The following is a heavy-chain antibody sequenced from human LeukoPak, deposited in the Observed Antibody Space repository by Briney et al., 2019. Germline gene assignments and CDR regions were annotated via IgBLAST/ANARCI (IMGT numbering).Heavy chain of an antibody. CDR2: IGGGGGVQ. Sequence: PGGSLRLSCAASGFTFHDYAMHWVRQAPGKGLEYVSVIGGGGGVQYYAASVKGRFTISRDNSKNTLYLQMNSLRAEDTAVYYCAKSSHSFGNDALDIWGQGTMVTVSS. CDR1: GFTFHDYA. CDR3: AKSSHSFGNDALDI. V-gene: IGHV3-23*01. D-gene: IGHD5-18*01. J-gene: IGHJ3*02.